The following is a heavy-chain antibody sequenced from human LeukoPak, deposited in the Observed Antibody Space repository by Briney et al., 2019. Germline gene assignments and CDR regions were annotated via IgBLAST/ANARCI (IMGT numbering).Heavy chain of an antibody. CDR1: GGSISSYY. Sequence: SESLSLTCTVYGGSISSYYWGSIRLPPGKGLEWNGYIYYSGSTNYNPALKSRVTISVDTSKNKFSVKLSSVTAADTAVYYCAREYSSSWYDNWFDPWGQGTLVTVSS. V-gene: IGHV4-59*12. CDR2: IYYSGST. CDR3: AREYSSSWYDNWFDP. D-gene: IGHD6-13*01. J-gene: IGHJ5*02.